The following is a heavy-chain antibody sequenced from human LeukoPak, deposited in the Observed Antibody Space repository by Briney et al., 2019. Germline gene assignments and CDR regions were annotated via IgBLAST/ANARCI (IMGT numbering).Heavy chain of an antibody. V-gene: IGHV3-21*01. D-gene: IGHD4-17*01. CDR3: GRDLDYGDYVDY. J-gene: IGHJ4*02. Sequence: GGSLRLSCAASGFTFSSYSMNWVRQAPGKGLEWVSSISSSSSYMYYADSVKGRFTISRDNAKNSLYLQMNSLRAEDTAVYYCGRDLDYGDYVDYWGQGTLVTVSS. CDR2: ISSSSSYM. CDR1: GFTFSSYS.